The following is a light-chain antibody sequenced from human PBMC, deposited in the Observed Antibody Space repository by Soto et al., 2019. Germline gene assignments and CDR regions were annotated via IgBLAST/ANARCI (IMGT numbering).Light chain of an antibody. CDR3: QQLNSYPFT. CDR1: QGISSY. J-gene: IGKJ5*01. CDR2: AAS. V-gene: IGKV1-9*01. Sequence: DIQLTQSPSFLSASVGDRVTITCRASQGISSYLAWYQQKPAKAPKLLLYAASTLPSGVPSRFSGSGSETEFTLTLSSRQPEDFATYYYQQLNSYPFTFGQGTQLEIK.